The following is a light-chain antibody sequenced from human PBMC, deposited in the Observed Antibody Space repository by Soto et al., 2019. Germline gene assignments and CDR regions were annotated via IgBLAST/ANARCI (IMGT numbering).Light chain of an antibody. J-gene: IGKJ3*01. CDR3: QQLNSYPIT. CDR1: QGINNY. V-gene: IGKV1-9*01. Sequence: DIQLTQSPSFLSASVGDRVTITCRASQGINNYLGWYQQKPGKAPKLLIYAAFTLQSGVPSRFSGSGSGTEFTLTISSLQPKDFATYYCQQLNSYPITFGPGTKVDI. CDR2: AAF.